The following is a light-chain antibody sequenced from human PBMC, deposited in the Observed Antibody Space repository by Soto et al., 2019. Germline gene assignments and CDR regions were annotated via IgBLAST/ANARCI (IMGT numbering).Light chain of an antibody. Sequence: EIVLTQSPATLSLSPGEIATLSCRASQSVGSYLAWYQQKPGQAPRLLIYDTFNRATGIPARFSGSGSGTDFTLTISSLEPEDFAVYYCQQRSNWPLTFGGGTKVEIK. V-gene: IGKV3-11*01. J-gene: IGKJ4*01. CDR3: QQRSNWPLT. CDR1: QSVGSY. CDR2: DTF.